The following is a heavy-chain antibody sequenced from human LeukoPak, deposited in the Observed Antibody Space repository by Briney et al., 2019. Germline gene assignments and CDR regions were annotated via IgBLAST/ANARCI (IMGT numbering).Heavy chain of an antibody. V-gene: IGHV1-2*02. CDR2: INPNSGGT. J-gene: IGHJ4*02. CDR1: GYTFTGYY. Sequence: ASVKVSCKASGYTFTGYYMHWVRQAPGQGLEWMGWINPNSGGTNYARKFQGRVTMTRDTSISTAYMELSRLRSDDTAVYYCARGGVYDYGDYWGQGTLVTVSS. CDR3: ARGGVYDYGDY. D-gene: IGHD3-16*01.